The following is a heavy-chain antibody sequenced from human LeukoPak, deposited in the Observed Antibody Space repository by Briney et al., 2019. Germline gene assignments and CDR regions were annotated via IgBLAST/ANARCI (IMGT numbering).Heavy chain of an antibody. V-gene: IGHV4-34*01. CDR1: GGSFSGYY. CDR2: INHRGST. D-gene: IGHD6-19*01. Sequence: SETLSLTCAVYGGSFSGYYWSWIRQPPGKGLEWIGEINHRGSTNYNPSLKSRVTISVDTSKNQFSLKLSSVTAADTAVYYCARAGIAVAGTDYWGQGTLVTVSS. J-gene: IGHJ4*02. CDR3: ARAGIAVAGTDY.